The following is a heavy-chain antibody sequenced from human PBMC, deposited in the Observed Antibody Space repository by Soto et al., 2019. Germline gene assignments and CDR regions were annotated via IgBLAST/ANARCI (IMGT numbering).Heavy chain of an antibody. J-gene: IGHJ4*02. Sequence: QVQLQESGPGLVKPSQTLSLTCSVSGGSVSSGDYYWSWIRQHPGKGLEWIGYIYYSGSTYYNPSLKSRVTISVDTSKNQFSLKLRSVTAADTAVYYCARAPSYGGNSEEFDYWGQGTLVTVSS. D-gene: IGHD4-17*01. CDR2: IYYSGST. V-gene: IGHV4-31*03. CDR1: GGSVSSGDYY. CDR3: ARAPSYGGNSEEFDY.